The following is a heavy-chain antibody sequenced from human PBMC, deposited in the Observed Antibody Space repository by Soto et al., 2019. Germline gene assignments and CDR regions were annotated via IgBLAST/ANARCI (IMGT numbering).Heavy chain of an antibody. CDR3: ARHGSGSYYNNWFDP. J-gene: IGHJ5*02. CDR2: INHSGST. CDR1: GGSFSGYY. D-gene: IGHD3-10*01. V-gene: IGHV4-34*01. Sequence: SETLSLTCAVYGGSFSGYYWSWLRQPPGKGLEWIGRINHSGSTNYNPSLKSRVTISVDTSKNQFSLKLTSVTAADTAVFYCARHGSGSYYNNWFDPWGQGTLVTVSS.